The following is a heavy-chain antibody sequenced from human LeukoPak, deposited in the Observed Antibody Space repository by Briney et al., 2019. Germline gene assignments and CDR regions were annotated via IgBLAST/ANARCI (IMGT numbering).Heavy chain of an antibody. CDR3: TRGKLLLFGEFFGYAMDV. D-gene: IGHD3-10*01. J-gene: IGHJ6*02. CDR2: IYTSGST. Sequence: SETLSLTCTVSGGSISSGSYYWSWIRQPAGKGLEWIGRIYTSGSTNYNPSLRSRVTILSDKSKNQFSLNLNSVTAADTAVYYCTRGKLLLFGEFFGYAMDVWGQGTTVTVSS. CDR1: GGSISSGSYY. V-gene: IGHV4-61*02.